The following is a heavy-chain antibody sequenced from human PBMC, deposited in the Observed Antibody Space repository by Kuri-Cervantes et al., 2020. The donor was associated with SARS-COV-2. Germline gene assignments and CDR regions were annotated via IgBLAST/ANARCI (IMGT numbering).Heavy chain of an antibody. CDR2: ISYDGSNK. J-gene: IGHJ4*02. D-gene: IGHD3-10*01. Sequence: GESLKISCAASGFTFSSYAMHWVRQAPGKGLEWVAVISYDGSNKYYADSVKGRFTISRDNPKNTLYLQMNSLRAEDTAVYYCASNPPLLLLREWGQGTLVTVSS. CDR1: GFTFSSYA. V-gene: IGHV3-30-3*01. CDR3: ASNPPLLLLRE.